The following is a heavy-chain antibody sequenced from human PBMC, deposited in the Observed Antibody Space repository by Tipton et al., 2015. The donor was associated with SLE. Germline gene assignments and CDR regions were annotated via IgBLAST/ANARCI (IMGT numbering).Heavy chain of an antibody. V-gene: IGHV3-21*01. CDR2: ISSSSSYI. CDR3: ARDGDIVVVPAAGWYSDL. Sequence: SLRLSCAASGFTFSSYSMNWVRQAPGKGLEWVSSISSSSSYIYYADSVKGRFTISRDNAKNSLYLQMNSLRAEDTAVYYCARDGDIVVVPAAGWYSDLWGRGTLVTVTS. CDR1: GFTFSSYS. D-gene: IGHD2-2*01. J-gene: IGHJ2*01.